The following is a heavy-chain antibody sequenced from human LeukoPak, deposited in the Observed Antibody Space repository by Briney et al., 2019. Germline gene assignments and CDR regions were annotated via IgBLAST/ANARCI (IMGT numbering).Heavy chain of an antibody. Sequence: ASVRVSCTASGYTFTGYYMHWVRQAPGQGLEWMGWINPNSGGTNYAQKFQGRVTMTRDTSTSTAYMELSRLRSDDTAVYYCARNGVLSRYGMDVWGQGTTVTISS. CDR3: ARNGVLSRYGMDV. CDR1: GYTFTGYY. CDR2: INPNSGGT. J-gene: IGHJ6*02. V-gene: IGHV1-2*02. D-gene: IGHD2/OR15-2a*01.